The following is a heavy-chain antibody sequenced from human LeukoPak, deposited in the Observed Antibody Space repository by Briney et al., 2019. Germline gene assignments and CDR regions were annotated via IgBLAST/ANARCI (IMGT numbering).Heavy chain of an antibody. J-gene: IGHJ3*02. V-gene: IGHV3-30*02. CDR2: IRYDGSNK. CDR1: GFTFSSYG. Sequence: GGSLRLSCAASGFTFSSYGMHWVRQAPGKGLEWVAFIRYDGSNKYYADSVKGRFTISRDNSKNTLYLQMNSLRAEDTAVYYCARDYVVVVVAATVGDAFDIWGQGTMVTVSS. D-gene: IGHD2-15*01. CDR3: ARDYVVVVVAATVGDAFDI.